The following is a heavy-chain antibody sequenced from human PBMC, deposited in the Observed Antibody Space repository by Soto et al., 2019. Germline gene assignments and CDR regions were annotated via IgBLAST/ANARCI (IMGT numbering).Heavy chain of an antibody. J-gene: IGHJ6*02. CDR3: AKGRSYYYYYGVDV. Sequence: GGSLRLSCAASGFSLRSCAMGWVRQAPGKGLEWVSDIIDSGASTYYADSVKGRFTISRDNSKSTLYLQMNSLRAEDTALYYCAKGRSYYYYYGVDVWGQGTTVTVSS. V-gene: IGHV3-23*01. CDR2: IIDSGAST. CDR1: GFSLRSCA.